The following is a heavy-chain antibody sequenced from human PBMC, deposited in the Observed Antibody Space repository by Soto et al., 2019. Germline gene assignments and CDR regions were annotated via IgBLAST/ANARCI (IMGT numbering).Heavy chain of an antibody. CDR3: ARDWTYGAAAGTSGFDP. D-gene: IGHD6-13*01. J-gene: IGHJ5*02. Sequence: PSQTLSLTCAISGDSVSSNSAAWNWIRQSPSRGLEWLGRTYYRSKWYNDYAVSMKSRITINPDTSKNQFSLQLNSVTPEDTAVYYCARDWTYGAAAGTSGFDPWGQGTLVTVSS. V-gene: IGHV6-1*01. CDR2: TYYRSKWYN. CDR1: GDSVSSNSAA.